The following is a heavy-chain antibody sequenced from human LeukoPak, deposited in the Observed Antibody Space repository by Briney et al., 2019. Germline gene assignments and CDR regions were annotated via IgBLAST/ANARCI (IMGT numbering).Heavy chain of an antibody. V-gene: IGHV1-2*02. CDR1: GYTFSGYY. D-gene: IGHD3-10*01. CDR3: ARDSELLWFGEFGDY. Sequence: ASVTLSCKASGYTFSGYYMHWVRQAPGQGLEWMGWINPNSGGTNYAQKFQGRVTMTRDTSITTAYMELSRLRSDDTAVYYCARDSELLWFGEFGDYWGQGTLVTVSS. J-gene: IGHJ4*02. CDR2: INPNSGGT.